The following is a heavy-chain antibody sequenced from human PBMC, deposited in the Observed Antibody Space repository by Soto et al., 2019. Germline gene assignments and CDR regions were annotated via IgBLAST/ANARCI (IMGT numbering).Heavy chain of an antibody. J-gene: IGHJ4*02. Sequence: EVQLLESGGGLVQPGGSLRVSCAASGFTFRNFVMSWVRQAPGKGLEWVSAIRGSGGETFYADSVKGRFTISRDNSRNTLYLQMNILRDEDTALYFCAQDRGWGVVSPSHDYWGRGTLVTVSS. V-gene: IGHV3-23*01. CDR3: AQDRGWGVVSPSHDY. CDR1: GFTFRNFV. D-gene: IGHD2-21*01. CDR2: IRGSGGET.